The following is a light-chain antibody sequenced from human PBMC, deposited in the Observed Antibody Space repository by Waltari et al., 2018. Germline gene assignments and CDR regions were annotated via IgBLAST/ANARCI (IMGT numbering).Light chain of an antibody. V-gene: IGLV3-1*01. J-gene: IGLJ2*01. CDR2: QDT. CDR3: QAWDNSTHVV. Sequence: SYELTQPPSLSVSPGQTARITCSGDKLGDKYASWYQQKPGQSPVLVIYQDTKRPSGIPERFSGSNSGNTATLTISGTPAMDEADYYCQAWDNSTHVVFGGGTRLTVL. CDR1: KLGDKY.